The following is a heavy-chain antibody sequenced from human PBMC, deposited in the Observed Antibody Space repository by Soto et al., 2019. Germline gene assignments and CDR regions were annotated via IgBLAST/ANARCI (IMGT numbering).Heavy chain of an antibody. CDR2: IIPIFGTA. J-gene: IGHJ5*02. CDR3: ARDGCGGDCYSRWDVPLEFDP. V-gene: IGHV1-69*12. D-gene: IGHD2-21*02. Sequence: QVQLVQSGAEVKKPGSSVKVSCKASGGTFSSYAISWVRQAPGQGLEWMGGIIPIFGTANYAQKFQGRVTITADESTSTAYMELSSLRSEDTAVYYCARDGCGGDCYSRWDVPLEFDPWGQGTLVTVSS. CDR1: GGTFSSYA.